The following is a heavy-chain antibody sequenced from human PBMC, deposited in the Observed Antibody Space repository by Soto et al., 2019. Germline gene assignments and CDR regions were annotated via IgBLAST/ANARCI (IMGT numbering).Heavy chain of an antibody. J-gene: IGHJ4*02. CDR1: GLSFSDYW. CDR2: IRSGGDT. D-gene: IGHD1-1*01. Sequence: EVRLAESGGGLVQPGGSLRLSCVASGLSFSDYWIHWVRQAPGKGLIWVSGIRSGGDTDYADSVKGRFTISRDNAKNTVYLQINNLRADDTAVYYCGRVDWNAGADWGQGTLVTVSS. V-gene: IGHV3-74*01. CDR3: GRVDWNAGAD.